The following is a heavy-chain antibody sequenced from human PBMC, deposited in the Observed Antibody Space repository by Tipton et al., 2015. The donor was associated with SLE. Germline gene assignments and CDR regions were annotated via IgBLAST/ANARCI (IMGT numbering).Heavy chain of an antibody. V-gene: IGHV4-59*01. J-gene: IGHJ4*02. CDR3: ARFMRDGYNAKYYFDY. CDR2: IYHSGST. CDR1: GGSISSYY. Sequence: TLSLTCTVSGGSISSYYWSWIRQPPGKGLEWIGYIYHSGSTYYHPSLKSRVTISVDTSKSQFSLTLNSVTAADTAVYYCARFMRDGYNAKYYFDYWGQGNLVTVSS. D-gene: IGHD5-24*01.